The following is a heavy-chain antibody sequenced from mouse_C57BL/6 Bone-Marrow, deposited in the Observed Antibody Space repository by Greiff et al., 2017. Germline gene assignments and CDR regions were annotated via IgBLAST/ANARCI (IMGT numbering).Heavy chain of an antibody. CDR2: IYPRSGNT. CDR3: ATYYGSSYVRGYFDY. Sequence: QVQLQQSGAELARPGASVKLSCKASGYTFTSSGISWVKQRTGQGLEWIGEIYPRSGNTYYNEKFKGKATLTADKSSSTAYMELRSLTSEDSAVYFCATYYGSSYVRGYFDYWGQGTTLTVSS. D-gene: IGHD1-1*01. V-gene: IGHV1-81*01. J-gene: IGHJ2*01. CDR1: GYTFTSSG.